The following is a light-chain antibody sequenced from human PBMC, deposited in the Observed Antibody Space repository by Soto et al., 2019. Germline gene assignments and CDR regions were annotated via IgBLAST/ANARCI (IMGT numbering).Light chain of an antibody. CDR2: GNT. V-gene: IGLV1-40*01. J-gene: IGLJ2*01. Sequence: QSVLTQPPSVSGAPGQRVTISCTGNSSNIGAGYDVHWYQQLPGTAPKLLISGNTNRPSGVPDRFSGSKSGTSASLAITGLQADDEADYYRQSYDRSLSGPVFGGGTKLTVL. CDR1: SSNIGAGYD. CDR3: QSYDRSLSGPV.